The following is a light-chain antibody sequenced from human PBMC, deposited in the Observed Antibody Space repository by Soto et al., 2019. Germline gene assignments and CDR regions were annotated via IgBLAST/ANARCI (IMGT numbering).Light chain of an antibody. CDR2: EAT. Sequence: QTASMSGSPGQSITISCTGTSSDIGRYNFVSWYQHHPGKAPKLIIYEATKRPSGVSYRFSGSKSGNTASLTISGLQAEDEADYYCTSYTITSPYVFGTGTKVTVL. V-gene: IGLV2-14*01. J-gene: IGLJ1*01. CDR1: SSDIGRYNF. CDR3: TSYTITSPYV.